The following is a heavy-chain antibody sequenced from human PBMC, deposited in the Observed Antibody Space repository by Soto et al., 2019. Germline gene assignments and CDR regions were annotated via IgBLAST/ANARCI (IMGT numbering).Heavy chain of an antibody. CDR2: IYCDDVK. J-gene: IGHJ4*02. Sequence: ESGPKLVKGTATLPLACRFSGFSVATSGVGVVWVRQPPGKGLELLGLIYCDDVKRYSPSMXXRLTITKEASRKQVVLKMTDMDPVDTATYYCAHIYYTDYLKHPLDYGGQGTPVTVSS. V-gene: IGHV2-5*02. CDR1: GFSVATSGVG. CDR3: AHIYYTDYLKHPLDY. D-gene: IGHD1-26*01.